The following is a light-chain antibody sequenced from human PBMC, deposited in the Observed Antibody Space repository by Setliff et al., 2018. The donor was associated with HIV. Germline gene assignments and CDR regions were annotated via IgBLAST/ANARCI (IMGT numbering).Light chain of an antibody. Sequence: QSALTQPASVSGSPGQSITISCTGTSSDIGTYNLVSWYQQHPGKAPKVIIYEVNKRPSGVSNRFSASKSGNTASLTTSGLQAEDEAEYYCCSYAGASIQYIFGVGTKSPS. J-gene: IGLJ1*01. CDR2: EVN. CDR3: CSYAGASIQYI. V-gene: IGLV2-23*02. CDR1: SSDIGTYNL.